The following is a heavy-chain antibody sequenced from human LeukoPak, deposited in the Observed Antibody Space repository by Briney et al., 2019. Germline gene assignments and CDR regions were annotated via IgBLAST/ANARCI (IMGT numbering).Heavy chain of an antibody. D-gene: IGHD5-18*01. CDR3: ARGADGYSYGL. CDR1: GFTFSSYE. CDR2: ISSSGSTI. V-gene: IGHV3-48*03. J-gene: IGHJ4*02. Sequence: GGSLRLSCAASGFTFSSYEMNWVRQAPGKGLGWVSYISSSGSTIYYADSVKGRFTISRDNAKDSLYLQMNSQRAEDRAVYYCARGADGYSYGLWGQGALVTVSS.